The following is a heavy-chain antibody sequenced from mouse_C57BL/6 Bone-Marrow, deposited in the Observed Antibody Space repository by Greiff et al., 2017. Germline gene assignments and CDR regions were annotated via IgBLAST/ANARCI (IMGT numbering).Heavy chain of an antibody. J-gene: IGHJ2*01. CDR3: ARDGYYFDY. Sequence: QVQLKQPGAELVKPGASVKLSCKASGYTFTSYWMHWVKQRPGQGLEWIGMIHPNSGSANYNEKFKSKATLTVDKSSSTAYMQLSSLTSEDSAVYYCARDGYYFDYWGQGTTLTVSS. CDR1: GYTFTSYW. D-gene: IGHD2-3*01. V-gene: IGHV1-64*01. CDR2: IHPNSGSA.